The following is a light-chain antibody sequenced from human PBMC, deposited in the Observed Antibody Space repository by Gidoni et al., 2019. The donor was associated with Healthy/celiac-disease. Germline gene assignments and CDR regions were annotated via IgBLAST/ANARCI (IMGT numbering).Light chain of an antibody. CDR1: QSLLHSAGQTY. V-gene: IGKV2-29*01. Sequence: DIVLTQTPLSLSVTPGQPASISCKSSQSLLHSAGQTYLSWYLQKPGQSPHPLLYEVSSRFSGVPYRFRGSGSGTAFTLKISRVEAYDVGVYYCMQGIHLPPVTFGPGTKVDIK. CDR3: MQGIHLPPVT. CDR2: EVS. J-gene: IGKJ3*01.